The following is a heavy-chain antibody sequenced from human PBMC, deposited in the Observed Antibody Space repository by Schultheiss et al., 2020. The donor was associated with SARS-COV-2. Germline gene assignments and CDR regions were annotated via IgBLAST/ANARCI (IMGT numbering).Heavy chain of an antibody. CDR3: ARVGQLTYFDL. CDR2: ISGSGGST. D-gene: IGHD5-18*01. Sequence: GGSLRLSCAASGFTFSSYAMSWVRQAPGKGLEWVSAISGSGGSTYYADSVKGRFTISRDNAKNTLYLQMNSLRAEDTAVYYCARVGQLTYFDLWGRGTLVTVSS. V-gene: IGHV3-23*01. J-gene: IGHJ2*01. CDR1: GFTFSSYA.